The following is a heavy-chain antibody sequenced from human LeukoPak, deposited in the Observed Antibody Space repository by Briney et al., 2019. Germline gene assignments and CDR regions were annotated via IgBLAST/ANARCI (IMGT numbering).Heavy chain of an antibody. CDR1: GYTLTELS. V-gene: IGHV1-24*01. D-gene: IGHD2-2*01. J-gene: IGHJ6*02. CDR2: FDPEDGET. Sequence: GASVKVSCKVSGYTLTELSMHWVRQAPGKGLEWMGGFDPEDGETIYAQKFQGRVTMTEDTSTDTAYMELSSLRSEDTAVYYCATAGTAVVPAANYYYYGMDVWGQGTTVTVSS. CDR3: ATAGTAVVPAANYYYYGMDV.